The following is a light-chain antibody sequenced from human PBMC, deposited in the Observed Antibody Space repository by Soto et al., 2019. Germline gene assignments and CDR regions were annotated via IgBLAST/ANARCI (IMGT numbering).Light chain of an antibody. V-gene: IGLV7-43*01. Sequence: QAVVTQESSLTVSPGGTVTLTCASSTGAVTSGHHPNWLQQKPGQAPRTLIYSTNNKQDWTPARFSGSLLEGKAALTVSGVQPEDDADYYCLFYYGGAQPHWVFGGGTKLTVL. J-gene: IGLJ3*02. CDR2: STN. CDR1: TGAVTSGHH. CDR3: LFYYGGAQPHWV.